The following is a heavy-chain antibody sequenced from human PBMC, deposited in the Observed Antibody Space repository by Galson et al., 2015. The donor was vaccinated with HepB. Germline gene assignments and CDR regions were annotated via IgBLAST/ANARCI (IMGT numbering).Heavy chain of an antibody. J-gene: IGHJ3*02. Sequence: SVKVSCKASGYNFISHEINWVRQATGQGLEWMGWMNPNSTYTGYPQRFQGRVTLTKNTSISTAYLELSSLRSEDTAVYYCATSGMAGLVVNAFEIWGDGA. CDR2: MNPNSTYT. CDR3: ATSGMAGLVVNAFEI. CDR1: GYNFISHE. D-gene: IGHD3-3*01. V-gene: IGHV1-8*01.